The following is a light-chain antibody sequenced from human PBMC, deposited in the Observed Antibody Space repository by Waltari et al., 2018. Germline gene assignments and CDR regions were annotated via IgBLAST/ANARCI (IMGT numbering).Light chain of an antibody. V-gene: IGKV4-1*01. CDR3: QQYYTTPRT. J-gene: IGKJ1*01. CDR2: WAS. CDR1: QSVLYSSNNKNY. Sequence: DIVMTQSPDSLAVSLGERATINCKSSQSVLYSSNNKNYLAWYQQKPGQPPKLLIYWASTRESGVPDRFSGRESGTDFTLTISSLQAEDVAVYYCQQYYTTPRTFGQGTKVEIK.